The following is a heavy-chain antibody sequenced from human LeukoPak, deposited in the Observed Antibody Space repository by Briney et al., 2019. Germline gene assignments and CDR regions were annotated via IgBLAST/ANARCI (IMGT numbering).Heavy chain of an antibody. J-gene: IGHJ3*02. Sequence: PSETLSLTCTVSGGSISTYYWSWIRQPPGKGLEWIGYIYYTGRTNYSPSLKSRVTISVDTSKEQFSLKLISVTAADTAVYYCARVVLTSDWAFDTWGQGTMVTVSA. D-gene: IGHD2-21*02. CDR2: IYYTGRT. V-gene: IGHV4-59*12. CDR3: ARVVLTSDWAFDT. CDR1: GGSISTYY.